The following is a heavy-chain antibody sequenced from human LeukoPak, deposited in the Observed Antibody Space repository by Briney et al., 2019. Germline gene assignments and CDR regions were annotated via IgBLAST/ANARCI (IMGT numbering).Heavy chain of an antibody. CDR3: ARTNTAMVSDY. CDR2: IYYSGST. J-gene: IGHJ4*02. CDR1: GGSISSYY. D-gene: IGHD5-18*01. V-gene: IGHV4-59*08. Sequence: PSETLSLTCTVSGGSISSYYWSWIRQPPGKGLEWIGYIYYSGSTNYNPSLKSRVTISVDTSKNQFSLKLSSVTAAGTAVYYCARTNTAMVSDYWGQGTLVTVSS.